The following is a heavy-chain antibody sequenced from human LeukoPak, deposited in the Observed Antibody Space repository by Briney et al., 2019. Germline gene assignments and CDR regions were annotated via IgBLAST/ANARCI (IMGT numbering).Heavy chain of an antibody. V-gene: IGHV3-30*18. J-gene: IGHJ4*02. Sequence: GRALRLSCVASGFTFGSYGMHWVRQAPGKGLEWVALISTDGRTKFYVDSVKGRFTVSRDNSKNTVYLQMNSLRTDDTAVYYGAKDLAFRGSLDHWGRGTVVPVPS. D-gene: IGHD1-26*01. CDR3: AKDLAFRGSLDH. CDR2: ISTDGRTK. CDR1: GFTFGSYG.